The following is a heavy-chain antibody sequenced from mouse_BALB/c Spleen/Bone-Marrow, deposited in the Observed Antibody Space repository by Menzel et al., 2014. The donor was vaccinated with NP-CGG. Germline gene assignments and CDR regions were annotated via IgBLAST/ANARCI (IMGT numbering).Heavy chain of an antibody. V-gene: IGHV5-17*02. Sequence: EVKVVESGEGLVQPGGSRKLSCAASGFTFSSFGMHWIRQAPEKGLEWVAYINGGSNTIYYADTVKGRFTISRDNPKNTLFLQMTSLRSEDTAMYFCARGTTALRYFDVWGAGTTVTVSS. CDR3: ARGTTALRYFDV. D-gene: IGHD1-2*01. J-gene: IGHJ1*01. CDR1: GFTFSSFG. CDR2: INGGSNTI.